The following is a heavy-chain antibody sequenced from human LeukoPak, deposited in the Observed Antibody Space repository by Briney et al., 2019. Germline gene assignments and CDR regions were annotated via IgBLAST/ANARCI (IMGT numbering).Heavy chain of an antibody. CDR1: GFTFSSYG. V-gene: IGHV3-30*02. D-gene: IGHD3-22*01. CDR3: AKDSEYYYDRSIDDI. Sequence: PGGSLRLSCAASGFTFSSYGMHWVRQAPGKGLEGVAFIRYDGSNKYYADSVKGRFTISRDNSKNTLYLQMNSLRAEDTAVYYCAKDSEYYYDRSIDDIWGQGTMVTVSS. J-gene: IGHJ3*02. CDR2: IRYDGSNK.